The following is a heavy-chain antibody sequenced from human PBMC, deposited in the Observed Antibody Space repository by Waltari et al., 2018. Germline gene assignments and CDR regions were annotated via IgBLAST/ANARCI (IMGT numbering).Heavy chain of an antibody. CDR3: ARAMGSGEIPDAFDI. Sequence: QVQLQESGPGLVKPSETLSLTCTVSGGSISSYYWSWIRQPPGKGLEWIGYIHYSGSTNSNPSLESRVTISVDTSKNQFSLKLSSVTAADTAVYYCARAMGSGEIPDAFDIWGQGTMVTVSS. CDR1: GGSISSYY. J-gene: IGHJ3*02. V-gene: IGHV4-59*01. CDR2: IHYSGST. D-gene: IGHD3-10*01.